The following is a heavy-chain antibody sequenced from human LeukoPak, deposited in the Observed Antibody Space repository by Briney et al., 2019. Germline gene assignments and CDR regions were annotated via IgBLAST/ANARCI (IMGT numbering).Heavy chain of an antibody. J-gene: IGHJ4*02. V-gene: IGHV6-1*01. CDR1: GDSISSKNGD. D-gene: IGHD2-2*02. CDR3: ARDFGPTGCHTFDS. Sequence: SQTLSLTCVVSGDSISSKNGDWSWLRQSPGRGLEWLGRTYYRSKMYNDYSASLEARLTISQPTSKTQSSPHLPSVTPDHAAVYYCARDFGPTGCHTFDSWGQGTLVTVSS. CDR2: TYYRSKMYN.